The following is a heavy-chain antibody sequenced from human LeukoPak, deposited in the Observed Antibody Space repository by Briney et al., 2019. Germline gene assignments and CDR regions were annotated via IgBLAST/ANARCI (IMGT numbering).Heavy chain of an antibody. J-gene: IGHJ4*02. CDR1: GFTFSSHW. V-gene: IGHV3-7*01. D-gene: IGHD6-13*01. CDR3: ARVRLAAASD. CDR2: IKQDGSEK. Sequence: GGSLRLSCAASGFTFSSHWMSWVRQAPGKGLEWVANIKQDGSEKYYVDSVKGRFTISRDNAKNSLYLQMNSLRAEDSAVYYCARVRLAAASDWGQGTLVTVSS.